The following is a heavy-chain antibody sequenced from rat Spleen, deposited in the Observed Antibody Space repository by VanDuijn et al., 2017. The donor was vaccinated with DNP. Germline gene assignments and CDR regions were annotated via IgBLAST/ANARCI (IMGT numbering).Heavy chain of an antibody. D-gene: IGHD1-2*01. V-gene: IGHV5-58*01. CDR1: GFTFSGYW. J-gene: IGHJ1*01. Sequence: EVQLVESGGGLVQSGRSLKVSCAASGFTFSGYWMYWIRQAPGKGLEWVASINTDGDSSYYPDSVKGRFTISRDNAENTVFLQVISLRSEDTATYYCSKGQLPWWFFDFWGPGTMVTVSS. CDR3: SKGQLPWWFFDF. CDR2: INTDGDSS.